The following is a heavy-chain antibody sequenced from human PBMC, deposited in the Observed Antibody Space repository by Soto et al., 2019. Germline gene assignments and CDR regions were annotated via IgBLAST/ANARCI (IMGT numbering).Heavy chain of an antibody. J-gene: IGHJ6*03. CDR1: GYSFTSYG. CDR2: ISAYNGNT. CDR3: ARGGPYYDFWSGPRLYYYYMDV. V-gene: IGHV1-18*01. Sequence: VSVKVSCQASGYSFTSYGISWVRQAPGQGLEWMGWISAYNGNTNYAQKLQGRVTMTTDTSTSTAYMELRSLRSDDTAVYYCARGGPYYDFWSGPRLYYYYMDVWGKGTTVTVS. D-gene: IGHD3-3*01.